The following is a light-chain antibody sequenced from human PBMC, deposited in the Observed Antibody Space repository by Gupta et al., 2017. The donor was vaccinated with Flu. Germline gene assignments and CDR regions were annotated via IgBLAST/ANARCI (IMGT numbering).Light chain of an antibody. CDR3: QQDGRSPIT. CDR2: DTS. CDR1: QSVSSY. V-gene: IGKV3-20*01. Sequence: VLMQSPGTLSMSPGERTTLSCRASQSVSSYLAWYQQKPGQAPRLLIYDTSSRATGIPDRFSGSGSGTDFTLTISRLAPEDFAVYYCQQDGRSPITFGQGSQVEI. J-gene: IGKJ5*01.